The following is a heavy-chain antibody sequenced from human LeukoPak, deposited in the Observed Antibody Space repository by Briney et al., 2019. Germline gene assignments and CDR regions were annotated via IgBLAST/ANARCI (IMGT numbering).Heavy chain of an antibody. CDR3: AKDRDSSGDSPDY. J-gene: IGHJ4*02. Sequence: GGSLRLSCAASGVTFSSYSRSWVRQAPGKGLDWVSAISGSGDTTYYADSVKGRFTISRDNSKNTLYQQMNSLRAEDTAVYYCAKDRDSSGDSPDYWGQGTLVTVSS. V-gene: IGHV3-23*01. CDR1: GVTFSSYS. D-gene: IGHD4-17*01. CDR2: ISGSGDTT.